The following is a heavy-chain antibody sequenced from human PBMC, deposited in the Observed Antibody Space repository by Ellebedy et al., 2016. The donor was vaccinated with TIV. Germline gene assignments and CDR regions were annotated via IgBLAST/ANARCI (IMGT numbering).Heavy chain of an antibody. CDR2: IKQDGSQK. CDR1: GFIFSTYW. D-gene: IGHD3-16*01. Sequence: PGGSLRLSCAASGFIFSTYWMNWVRQAPGKGLEWVANIKQDGSQKYYVDSVKGRFTISRDNAKNSLYLQMNSLRAEDTAVYYCARAYTIDDYWGQGTLVTVSS. CDR3: ARAYTIDDY. J-gene: IGHJ4*02. V-gene: IGHV3-7*01.